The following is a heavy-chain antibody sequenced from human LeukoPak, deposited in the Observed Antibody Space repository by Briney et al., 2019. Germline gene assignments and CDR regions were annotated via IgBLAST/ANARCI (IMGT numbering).Heavy chain of an antibody. V-gene: IGHV3-7*01. Sequence: GGSLRLSCAVSGFTFSRFAMNWVRQAPGKGLEWVANIKQDGSHSYYVDSVRGRFTISRDNAKSSLFLQMNSLRVEDTAVYYCANLWEMGYWGQGTLVTVSS. D-gene: IGHD5-24*01. J-gene: IGHJ4*02. CDR3: ANLWEMGY. CDR1: GFTFSRFA. CDR2: IKQDGSHS.